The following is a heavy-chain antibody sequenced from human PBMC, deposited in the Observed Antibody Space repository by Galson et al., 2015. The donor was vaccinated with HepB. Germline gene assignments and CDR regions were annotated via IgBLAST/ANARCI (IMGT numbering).Heavy chain of an antibody. V-gene: IGHV3-66*02. J-gene: IGHJ4*02. CDR1: GFTDGSNY. CDR3: ARALHGATTGSTFDC. Sequence: SLRLSCAASGFTDGSNYMSWVRQAPGKGLEWVSVIYSGGSTYYADSVKGRFTISRDNSKNSLYLQMNSLRAEDTAVYYCARALHGATTGSTFDCWGQGTLVTVSS. D-gene: IGHD1-26*01. CDR2: IYSGGST.